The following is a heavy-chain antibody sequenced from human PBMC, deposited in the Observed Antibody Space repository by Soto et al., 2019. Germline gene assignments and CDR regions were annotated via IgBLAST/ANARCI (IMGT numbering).Heavy chain of an antibody. CDR1: GFTFSNYA. CDR3: AKGRSENGVDWLDP. V-gene: IGHV3-23*01. D-gene: IGHD3-10*01. J-gene: IGHJ5*02. Sequence: PGGSLRLSCAASGFTFSNYAMIWVRQAPGKGLEWVATIRGNSYGAYYADSVRGRFIISRDNSKNTMSLQLNSLRVDDTAIYYCAKGRSENGVDWLDPWGQGTLVTVSS. CDR2: IRGNSYGA.